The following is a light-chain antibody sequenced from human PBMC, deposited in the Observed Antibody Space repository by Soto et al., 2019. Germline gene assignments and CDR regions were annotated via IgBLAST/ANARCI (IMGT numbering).Light chain of an antibody. CDR1: QSVSSSY. Sequence: EIVLTQSPATLSLSPGERATLSCGASQSVSSSYLAWYQQQLGLAPRRLIYDASSRATGIPDRFSGSGSGRDFTLIISRVEPEDSAVYYCKQYGSSSPYTFGQGTKLEIK. CDR2: DAS. J-gene: IGKJ2*01. V-gene: IGKV3D-20*01. CDR3: KQYGSSSPYT.